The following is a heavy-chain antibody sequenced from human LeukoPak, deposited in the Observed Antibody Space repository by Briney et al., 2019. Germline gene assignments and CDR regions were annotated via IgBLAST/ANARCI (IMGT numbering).Heavy chain of an antibody. D-gene: IGHD6-19*01. J-gene: IGHJ4*02. CDR3: ARDESSADSSGYYANLAIVY. V-gene: IGHV3-33*01. CDR1: GFTFTTYN. CDR2: IWYDGSNK. Sequence: GGSLRLSCAASGFTFTTYNIHWVRQAPGKGLEWVAIIWYDGSNKYYADSVKGRFTISRDNSKNTLYLQMNSLRAEDTAVYYCARDESSADSSGYYANLAIVYWGQGALVTVSS.